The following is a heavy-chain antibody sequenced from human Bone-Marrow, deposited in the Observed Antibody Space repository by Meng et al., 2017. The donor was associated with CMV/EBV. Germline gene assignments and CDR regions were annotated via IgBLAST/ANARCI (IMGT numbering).Heavy chain of an antibody. CDR2: ISSSSSYI. J-gene: IGHJ6*02. V-gene: IGHV3-21*01. D-gene: IGHD3-3*01. CDR1: GFTFSSYW. Sequence: GESLKISCAVSGFTFSSYWMHWVRQAPGKGLVWVSSISSSSSYIYYAESVKGRFTVSRDNAKNSLYLQMNRLRAEDTAVYYCARDITVFGGAPVDVWGQGTTVTVSS. CDR3: ARDITVFGGAPVDV.